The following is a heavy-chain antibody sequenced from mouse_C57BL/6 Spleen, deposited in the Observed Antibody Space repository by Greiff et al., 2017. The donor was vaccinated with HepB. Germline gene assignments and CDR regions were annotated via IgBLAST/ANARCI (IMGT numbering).Heavy chain of an antibody. Sequence: EVMLVESGGGLVQPGGSMKLSCVASGFTFSNYWMNWVRQSPEKGLEWVAQIRLKSDNYATHYAESVKGRFTISRDDSKSSVYLQMNNLRAEDTGIYYCTKEKNYYGSSYWYFDVWGTGTTVTVSS. CDR1: GFTFSNYW. CDR3: TKEKNYYGSSYWYFDV. J-gene: IGHJ1*03. CDR2: IRLKSDNYAT. D-gene: IGHD1-1*01. V-gene: IGHV6-3*01.